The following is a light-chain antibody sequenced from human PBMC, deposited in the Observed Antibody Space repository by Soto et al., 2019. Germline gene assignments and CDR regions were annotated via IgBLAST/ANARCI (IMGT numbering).Light chain of an antibody. V-gene: IGLV2-11*01. CDR3: CSYAGSYIWV. CDR2: DVS. CDR1: SSDVGAYNY. J-gene: IGLJ3*02. Sequence: QSALTQPSSVSGSPGQSITISCTGTSSDVGAYNYVSWYQQHPGKAPKLMIYDVSMRPSGVPDRFFGSKSDNTASLTISGLQAEDEADYYRCSYAGSYIWVFGGGTKLTVL.